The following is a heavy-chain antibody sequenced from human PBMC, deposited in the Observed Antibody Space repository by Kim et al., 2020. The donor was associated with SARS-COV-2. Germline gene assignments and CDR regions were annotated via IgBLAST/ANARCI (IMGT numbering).Heavy chain of an antibody. CDR3: ARGTVHLYTWFDP. V-gene: IGHV4-59*13. D-gene: IGHD4-4*01. Sequence: SETLSLTCTVSGGSISNYYWSWIRQPPGKGLEWIGYIYYSGSTNYNPSLKSRVTISVDTSKNQFSLKLNSVTAADTAVYYCARGTVHLYTWFDPWGQGTL. J-gene: IGHJ5*02. CDR2: IYYSGST. CDR1: GGSISNYY.